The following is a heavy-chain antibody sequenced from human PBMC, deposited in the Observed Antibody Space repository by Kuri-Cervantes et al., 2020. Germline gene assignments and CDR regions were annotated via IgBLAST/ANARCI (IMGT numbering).Heavy chain of an antibody. D-gene: IGHD3-9*01. CDR3: ARDGGDVLTAYDY. CDR1: GGSFSGYY. J-gene: IGHJ4*02. CDR2: IHYSGTT. Sequence: LRLSCAVYGGSFSGYYWSWIRQPPGKGLEWIGYIHYSGTTYYNPSLKSRLTISVDTSKNQFSLRLNSVTAADTAVYYCARDGGDVLTAYDYWGQGTLVTVSS. V-gene: IGHV4-34*09.